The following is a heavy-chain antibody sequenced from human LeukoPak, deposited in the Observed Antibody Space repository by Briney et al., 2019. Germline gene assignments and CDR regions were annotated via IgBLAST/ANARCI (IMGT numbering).Heavy chain of an antibody. CDR1: GFTFSSYS. D-gene: IGHD6-19*01. V-gene: IGHV3-21*04. Sequence: GGSLRLSCAASGFTFSSYSMNWVRQAPGKGLEWVSSISSSSSYIYYADSVKGRFTISRDNAKNSLYLQMNSLRAEDTALYYCAKSTEWLVRGYFDYWGQGTLVTVSS. J-gene: IGHJ4*02. CDR3: AKSTEWLVRGYFDY. CDR2: ISSSSSYI.